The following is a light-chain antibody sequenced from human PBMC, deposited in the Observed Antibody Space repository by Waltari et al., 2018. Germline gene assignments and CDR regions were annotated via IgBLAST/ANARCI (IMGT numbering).Light chain of an antibody. Sequence: EIVLTQAPATLSXSPGERPTLPCRASQSVSCSLAGYQQKPGQAPRLLSYDASNRATGIPARFSGSGSGTDFTLTISSLEPEDFAVYYCQQRSNWPPITFGQGTRLEIK. J-gene: IGKJ5*01. V-gene: IGKV3-11*01. CDR2: DAS. CDR1: QSVSCS. CDR3: QQRSNWPPIT.